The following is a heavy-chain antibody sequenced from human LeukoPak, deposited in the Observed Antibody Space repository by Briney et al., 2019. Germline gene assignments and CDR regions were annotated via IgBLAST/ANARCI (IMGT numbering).Heavy chain of an antibody. CDR3: ATGAQQLGY. CDR1: GFTFSGYW. J-gene: IGHJ4*02. V-gene: IGHV3-7*03. Sequence: GGSLRLSCVASGFTFSGYWMSWVRQAPGKGLEWVANIKQDGSEKYYVDSVKGRFTISRDNDKNSLYLQMNSLRAEDTGMYYCATGAQQLGYWGQGTLVTVSS. CDR2: IKQDGSEK. D-gene: IGHD6-13*01.